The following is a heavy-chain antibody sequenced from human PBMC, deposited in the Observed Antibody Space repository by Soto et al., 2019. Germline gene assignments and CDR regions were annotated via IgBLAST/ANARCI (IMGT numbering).Heavy chain of an antibody. D-gene: IGHD2-21*02. V-gene: IGHV3-33*01. CDR3: ARERTDYCGGDCYHREELDY. J-gene: IGHJ4*02. CDR1: GFTVSNFG. Sequence: GGSLRLSCAASGFTVSNFGMHWVRQAPGKGLEWVAVIWYDGSNKYYADSERGRVTISRANSKNKLFLQMNSLRAEDTAGYYCARERTDYCGGDCYHREELDYWGQGTLVTVSS. CDR2: IWYDGSNK.